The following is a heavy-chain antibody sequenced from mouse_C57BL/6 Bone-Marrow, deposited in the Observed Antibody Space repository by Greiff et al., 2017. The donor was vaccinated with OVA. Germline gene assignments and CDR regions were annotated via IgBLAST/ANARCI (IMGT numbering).Heavy chain of an antibody. J-gene: IGHJ4*01. CDR1: GYTFTSYW. V-gene: IGHV1-64*01. D-gene: IGHD2-5*01. Sequence: VQLQQSGAELVKPGASVKLSCKASGYTFTSYWMHWVKQRPGQGLEWIGMIHPNSGSTNYNEKFKSKATLTVDKSSSTAYMQLSSLTSEDSAVYYCARRYYSNYYYAMDYWGQGTSVTVSS. CDR3: ARRYYSNYYYAMDY. CDR2: IHPNSGST.